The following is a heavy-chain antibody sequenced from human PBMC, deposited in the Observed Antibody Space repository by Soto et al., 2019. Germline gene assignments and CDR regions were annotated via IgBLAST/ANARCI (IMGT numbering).Heavy chain of an antibody. D-gene: IGHD2-8*01. Sequence: SETLSLTCTVSGGSINSYFWSWIRQPAGKGLEWIGRFSSSGIINYRPSLKSRVTMSVDTSKNQFSLRLSSVTAADTAVYYCARSPYCTNGVCRQMGRYGLVVWGQGTTVTVSS. CDR3: ARSPYCTNGVCRQMGRYGLVV. J-gene: IGHJ6*02. CDR1: GGSINSYF. V-gene: IGHV4-4*07. CDR2: FSSSGII.